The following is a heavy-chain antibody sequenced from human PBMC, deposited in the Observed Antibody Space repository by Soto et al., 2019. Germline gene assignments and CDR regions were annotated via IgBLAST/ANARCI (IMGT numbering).Heavy chain of an antibody. CDR1: GFTFSSYG. V-gene: IGHV3-30*03. CDR2: ISYDGSNK. CDR3: ATDSSGWYSFPNYYYYYMDV. D-gene: IGHD6-13*01. Sequence: GGSLRLSCAASGFTFSSYGMHWVRQAPGKGLEWVAVISYDGSNKYYADSVKGRFTISRDNSKNTLYLQMNSLRAEDTAVYYCATDSSGWYSFPNYYYYYMDVWGKGTTVTVSS. J-gene: IGHJ6*03.